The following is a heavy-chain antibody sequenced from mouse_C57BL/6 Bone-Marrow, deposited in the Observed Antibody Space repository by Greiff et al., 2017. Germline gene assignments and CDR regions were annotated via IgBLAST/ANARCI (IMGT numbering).Heavy chain of an antibody. V-gene: IGHV3-1*01. CDR1: GYSITSGYD. Sequence: EVKLVESGPGMVKPSQSLSLTCTVTGYSITSGYDWHWIRHFPGNKLEWMGYISYSGSTNYNPSLKSRISITHDTSKNHFFLKLNSVTTEDTATYSCARPSDYYGSSLAWFAYWGQGTLVTVSA. J-gene: IGHJ3*01. CDR2: ISYSGST. D-gene: IGHD1-1*01. CDR3: ARPSDYYGSSLAWFAY.